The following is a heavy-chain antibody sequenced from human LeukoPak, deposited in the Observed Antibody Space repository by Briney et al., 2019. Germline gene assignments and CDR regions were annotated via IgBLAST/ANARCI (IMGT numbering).Heavy chain of an antibody. D-gene: IGHD3-10*01. J-gene: IGHJ4*02. CDR2: ISGSSGYI. Sequence: PGGSLRLSCAASGFTFSSYSMNWVRQAPGKGLEWVSSISGSSGYIYYADSVKGRFTISRDNAKNSLYLQMNSLRDEDTAVYYCARGEYGSGSYHIDYWGQGTLVTVSS. V-gene: IGHV3-21*01. CDR1: GFTFSSYS. CDR3: ARGEYGSGSYHIDY.